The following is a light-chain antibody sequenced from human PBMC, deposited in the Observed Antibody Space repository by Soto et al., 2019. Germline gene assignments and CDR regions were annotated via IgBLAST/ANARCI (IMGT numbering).Light chain of an antibody. J-gene: IGLJ3*02. V-gene: IGLV2-14*01. CDR3: SSFTTSHTWV. CDR1: KDDVGTYDY. Sequence: QSVLTQPASVSGSPGQSITLPCTRTKDDVGTYDYVSWYQHHPGKAPKLIMYEVSHRPSGVSDRFSGSQSGYPASLTISGLQSEDGADYYCSSFTTSHTWVFGGGTKVTVL. CDR2: EVS.